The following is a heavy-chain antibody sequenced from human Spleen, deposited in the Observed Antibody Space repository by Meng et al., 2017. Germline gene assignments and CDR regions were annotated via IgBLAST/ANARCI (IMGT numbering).Heavy chain of an antibody. CDR1: GFTFSNHW. CDR2: IKEDGSEK. V-gene: IGHV3-7*01. J-gene: IGHJ4*02. D-gene: IGHD3-16*01. CDR3: ARDRLVYFDY. Sequence: GESLKISCAASGFTFSNHWMSWVRQVPGKGLEWVANIKEDGSEKYYVDSVRGRFTISRDNAKNSLYLQMSSLRAEDTAVYYCARDRLVYFDYWGQGTLVTVSS.